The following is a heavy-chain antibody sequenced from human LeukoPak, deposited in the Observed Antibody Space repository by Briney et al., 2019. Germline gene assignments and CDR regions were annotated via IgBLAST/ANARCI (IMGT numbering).Heavy chain of an antibody. D-gene: IGHD2-8*01. CDR2: IKKDGSEK. V-gene: IGHV3-7*03. CDR1: GLTFSNYC. CDR3: TRGGASTSYYWFY. J-gene: IGHJ4*02. Sequence: GGSLRLSCVVSGLTFSNYCMTWVRPAPGKGLEWVANIKKDGSEKFYVDSVKGRFTSSRDNDKSSLYLQMDSLRGEDTAVYYCTRGGASTSYYWFYWGQGTLVTVSS.